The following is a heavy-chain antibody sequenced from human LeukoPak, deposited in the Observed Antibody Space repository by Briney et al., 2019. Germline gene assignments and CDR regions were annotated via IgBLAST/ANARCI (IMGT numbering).Heavy chain of an antibody. Sequence: GASLKISCKGSGYIFTSYWIGWGRPLPGKGLEWMGIIYPGDSDTRYSPSFQGQVTISADKSISTAYLQWSSLKASDTAMYYCARGEDYYDILTGQGWFDPWGQGTLVTVSS. CDR1: GYIFTSYW. D-gene: IGHD3-9*01. J-gene: IGHJ5*02. CDR2: IYPGDSDT. CDR3: ARGEDYYDILTGQGWFDP. V-gene: IGHV5-51*01.